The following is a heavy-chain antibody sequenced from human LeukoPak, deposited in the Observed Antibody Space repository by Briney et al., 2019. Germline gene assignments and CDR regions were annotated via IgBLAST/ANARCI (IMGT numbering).Heavy chain of an antibody. D-gene: IGHD3-16*01. J-gene: IGHJ4*02. CDR3: ARDVHYAFDY. Sequence: AASVKVSCKPSGYSFTRNGISWVRQAPGQGLEWMAWISANSGNTNYAQNFQDRVTLTTDTSTSTAYMELRSLRSDDTAVYYCARDVHYAFDYWGQGTLVTVSS. V-gene: IGHV1-18*01. CDR1: GYSFTRNG. CDR2: ISANSGNT.